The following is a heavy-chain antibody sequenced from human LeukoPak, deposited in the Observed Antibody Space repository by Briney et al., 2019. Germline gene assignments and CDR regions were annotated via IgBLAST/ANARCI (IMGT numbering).Heavy chain of an antibody. CDR3: AKDGRLGDFDH. J-gene: IGHJ4*02. Sequence: PGGSLRLSCAASGFNFSNYVISWVRQAPGKGLEWVSGISGFGGSTYYADSVEGRFTISRDNSKNTLFLQLNSLRVEDTAVYYCAKDGRLGDFDHWGQGTLVTVSS. V-gene: IGHV3-23*01. CDR1: GFNFSNYV. D-gene: IGHD2-15*01. CDR2: ISGFGGST.